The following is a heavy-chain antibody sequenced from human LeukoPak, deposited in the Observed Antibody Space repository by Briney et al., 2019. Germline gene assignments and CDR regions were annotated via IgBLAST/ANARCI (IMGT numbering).Heavy chain of an antibody. D-gene: IGHD3-22*01. CDR3: ASQYYYDSSGYYYAGGDSI. V-gene: IGHV3-30*04. CDR1: GFTFSSYS. J-gene: IGHJ3*02. Sequence: GGSLRLSCAASGFTFSSYSMHWVRQAAGKGLEWVAVISYDGSNKYYADSVEGRFTISRDNSKNTLYLQMNSLRAEDTAVYYCASQYYYDSSGYYYAGGDSIWGQGTMVTVSS. CDR2: ISYDGSNK.